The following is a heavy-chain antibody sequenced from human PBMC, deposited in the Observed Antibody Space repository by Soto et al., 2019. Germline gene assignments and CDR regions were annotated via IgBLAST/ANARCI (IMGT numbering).Heavy chain of an antibody. V-gene: IGHV3-30-3*01. J-gene: IGHJ4*02. CDR3: AREGDYYGSDYFDY. D-gene: IGHD3-10*01. CDR1: GFTFSSYA. Sequence: VGSLRLSCAASGFTFSSYAMHWVRQAPGKGLEWVAVISYDGSNKYYADSVKGRFTISRDNSKNTLYLQMNSLRAEDTAVYYCAREGDYYGSDYFDYWGQGTLVTVSS. CDR2: ISYDGSNK.